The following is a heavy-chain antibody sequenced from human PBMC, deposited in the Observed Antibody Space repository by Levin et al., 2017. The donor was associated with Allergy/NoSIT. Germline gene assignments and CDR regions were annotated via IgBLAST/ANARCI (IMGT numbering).Heavy chain of an antibody. D-gene: IGHD1-26*01. CDR3: ARGKLWATNFDY. CDR2: IYTGGNT. V-gene: IGHV3-53*01. CDR1: GFTVSSNY. Sequence: PSETLSLTCAASGFTVSSNYMSWVRQAPGKGLEWVSVIYTGGNTYYADSVKGRFTISRDNSKNTLYLQTNSLRAEDTAVYYCARGKLWATNFDYWGQGTLVTVSS. J-gene: IGHJ4*02.